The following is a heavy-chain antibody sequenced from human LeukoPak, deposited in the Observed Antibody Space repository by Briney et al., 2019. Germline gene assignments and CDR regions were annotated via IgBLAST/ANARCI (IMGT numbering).Heavy chain of an antibody. CDR3: ARVTQLRSYYYYGMDV. CDR1: GYTFTSYG. D-gene: IGHD2-2*01. Sequence: GASVKVSCKASGYTFTSYGISWVRQAPGQGLEWMGWICAYNGNTNYAQKLQGRVTMTTDTSTSTAYMELRSLRSDDTAVYYCARVTQLRSYYYYGMDVWGQGTTVTVSS. J-gene: IGHJ6*02. V-gene: IGHV1-18*01. CDR2: ICAYNGNT.